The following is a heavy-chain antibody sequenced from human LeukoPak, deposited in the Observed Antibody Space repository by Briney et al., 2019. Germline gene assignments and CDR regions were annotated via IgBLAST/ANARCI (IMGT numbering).Heavy chain of an antibody. J-gene: IGHJ3*02. CDR1: GYTFTGYY. Sequence: ASVKVSCKASGYTFTGYYMHWVRRAPGQGLEWMGWINPNSGGTNYAQKFQGRVTMTRDTSISTAYMELSRLRSDDTAVYYCATTQSIQLWSRAFDIWGQGTMVTVSS. V-gene: IGHV1-2*02. CDR2: INPNSGGT. D-gene: IGHD5-18*01. CDR3: ATTQSIQLWSRAFDI.